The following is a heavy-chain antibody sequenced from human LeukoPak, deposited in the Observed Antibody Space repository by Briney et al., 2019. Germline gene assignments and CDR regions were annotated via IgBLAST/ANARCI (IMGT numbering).Heavy chain of an antibody. CDR3: AKDSGSPGYYYMDV. J-gene: IGHJ6*03. V-gene: IGHV3-30*18. Sequence: AVISYDGSNKYYADSVKGRFTISRDNSKNTLYLQMNSLRAEDTAVYYCAKDSGSPGYYYMDVWGKGTTVTVSS. CDR2: ISYDGSNK. D-gene: IGHD1-26*01.